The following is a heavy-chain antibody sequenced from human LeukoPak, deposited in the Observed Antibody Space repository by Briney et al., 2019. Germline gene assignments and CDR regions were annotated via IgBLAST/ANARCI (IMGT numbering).Heavy chain of an antibody. V-gene: IGHV3-23*01. J-gene: IGHJ6*03. CDR1: GFTFSNYG. Sequence: GGTLRLSCAASGFTFSNYGMNWVRQAPGKGLEWISGIIGSGGITYYADSVKGRFTISRDNAKNSLYLQMNSLRAEDTAVYYCAREFGGTEYMDVWGKGTTVTVSS. CDR3: AREFGGTEYMDV. CDR2: IIGSGGIT. D-gene: IGHD4-23*01.